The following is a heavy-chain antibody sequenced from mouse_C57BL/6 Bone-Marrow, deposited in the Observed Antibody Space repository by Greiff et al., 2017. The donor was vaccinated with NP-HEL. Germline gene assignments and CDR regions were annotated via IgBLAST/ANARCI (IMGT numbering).Heavy chain of an antibody. D-gene: IGHD1-1*02. CDR3: ARRKVGKAWYFDV. CDR2: IYPRSGNT. J-gene: IGHJ1*03. V-gene: IGHV1-81*01. CDR1: GYTFTSYG. Sequence: VQRVESGAELARPGASVKLSCKASGYTFTSYGISWVKQRTGQGLEWIGEIYPRSGNTYYNEKFKGKATLTADKSSSTAYMELRSLTSEDSAVYFCARRKVGKAWYFDVWGTGTTVTVSS.